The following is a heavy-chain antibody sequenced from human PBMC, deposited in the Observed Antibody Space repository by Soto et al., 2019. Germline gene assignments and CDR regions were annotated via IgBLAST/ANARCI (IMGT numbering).Heavy chain of an antibody. J-gene: IGHJ4*02. Sequence: PGGSLRLSCAASGFTFSSYAMSWVRQAPGKGLEWVSAISGSGGSTYYADSVKGRFTISRDNSKNTLYLQMNSPRAEDTAVYYCAKPYGDDYVIPFDYWGQGTLVTVSS. CDR2: ISGSGGST. V-gene: IGHV3-23*01. D-gene: IGHD2-21*02. CDR1: GFTFSSYA. CDR3: AKPYGDDYVIPFDY.